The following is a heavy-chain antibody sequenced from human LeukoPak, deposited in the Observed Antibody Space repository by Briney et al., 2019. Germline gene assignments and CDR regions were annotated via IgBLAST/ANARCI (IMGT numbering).Heavy chain of an antibody. CDR2: IYYSGST. CDR1: GGSTSSGGYY. J-gene: IGHJ4*02. CDR3: ARGGPWTTVTTTGVPLDY. V-gene: IGHV4-61*08. Sequence: PETLSLTCTVSGGSTSSGGYYWSWIRQPPGKGLEWIGSIYYSGSTNYNPSLKSRVTISVDTSKSQFSLRLISVTAADTAMYYCARGGPWTTVTTTGVPLDYWGQGTLVTVSS. D-gene: IGHD4-11*01.